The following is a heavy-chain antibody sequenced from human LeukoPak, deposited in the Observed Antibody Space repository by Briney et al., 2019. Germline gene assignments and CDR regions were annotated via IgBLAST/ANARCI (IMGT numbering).Heavy chain of an antibody. CDR2: IYPGDSHT. J-gene: IGHJ5*02. D-gene: IGHD2-2*02. CDR1: GYSFPNYW. Sequence: GESLKISCKGSGYSFPNYWIGWVRQMPGKGLEWMGIIYPGDSHTRYSPSFQDQVAISVDKSISTAYLQWSSLKASDTAMYYCARGPYAYTSSATLGSYNWFDPWGQGSLVTVSS. CDR3: ARGPYAYTSSATLGSYNWFDP. V-gene: IGHV5-51*01.